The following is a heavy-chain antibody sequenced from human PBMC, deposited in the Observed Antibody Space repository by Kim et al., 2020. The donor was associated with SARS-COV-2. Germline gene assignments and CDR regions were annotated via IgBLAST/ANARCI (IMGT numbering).Heavy chain of an antibody. Sequence: GGSLRLSCAASGFTFSNYAVSWVRQAPGKALEWVSAISGSGDSTYYADSVKGRFTISRDNSRNTLFLQMKSLRAEDTALYYCAKTTGTNGYYTMDYWGQGTLVTVSS. CDR1: GFTFSNYA. CDR3: AKTTGTNGYYTMDY. J-gene: IGHJ4*02. CDR2: ISGSGDST. D-gene: IGHD3-22*01. V-gene: IGHV3-23*01.